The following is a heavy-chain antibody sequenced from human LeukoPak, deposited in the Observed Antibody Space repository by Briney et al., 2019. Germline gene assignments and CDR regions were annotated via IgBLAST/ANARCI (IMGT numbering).Heavy chain of an antibody. CDR2: IKSKTDGGTT. V-gene: IGHV3-15*01. CDR3: TTDFVVVTAAGDC. J-gene: IGHJ4*02. Sequence: GGSLRLSCAASGFTFNNYAMSWVRQAPGKGLEWVGRIKSKTDGGTTDYAAPVKGRFTISRDDSKSTLYLQMNSLKTEDTAVYYCTTDFVVVTAAGDCWGQGTLVTVSS. D-gene: IGHD2-21*02. CDR1: GFTFNNYA.